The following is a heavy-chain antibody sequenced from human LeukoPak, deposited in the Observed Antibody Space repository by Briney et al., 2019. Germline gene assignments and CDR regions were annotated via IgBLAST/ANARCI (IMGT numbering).Heavy chain of an antibody. D-gene: IGHD3-10*01. CDR2: IYPGDSRI. J-gene: IGHJ1*01. CDR3: ARLWFGELAGIKH. Sequence: GASLKISCKGSGYTFAPYWIGWVRQMPGKGLEWMGGIYPGDSRIRYNPSFQGQVTISADKSISSAYLQWNSLKASDTATYYCARLWFGELAGIKHWGQGTVVTVSS. V-gene: IGHV5-51*01. CDR1: GYTFAPYW.